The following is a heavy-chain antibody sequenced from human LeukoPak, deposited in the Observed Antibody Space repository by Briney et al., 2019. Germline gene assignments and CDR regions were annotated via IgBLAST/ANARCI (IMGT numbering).Heavy chain of an antibody. V-gene: IGHV4-39*07. CDR2: IYYSGST. J-gene: IGHJ4*02. Sequence: PSETLSLTCTVSGGSISSSSYYWGWIRQPPGKGLEWIGSIYYSGSTYYNPTLKSRITISVDTAKNQFSLKLSSVTAADTAVYYCARTGFVDTATNWGDYWGQGTLVTVSS. D-gene: IGHD5-18*01. CDR1: GGSISSSSYY. CDR3: ARTGFVDTATNWGDY.